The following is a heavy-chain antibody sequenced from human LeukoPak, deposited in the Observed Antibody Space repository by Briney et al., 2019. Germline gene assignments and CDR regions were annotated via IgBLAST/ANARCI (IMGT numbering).Heavy chain of an antibody. V-gene: IGHV3-21*01. CDR3: ARDGRSGYDYVWGSYRDYDYAYFDY. CDR2: IGTSTSYI. J-gene: IGHJ4*02. D-gene: IGHD3-16*02. CDR1: GFTFSTYI. Sequence: PGGSLRLSCAASGFTFSTYIMNWVRQTPGKGLEWVSSIGTSTSYIYYADSVKGRFTISRDNAKNSLYLQMNSLRAEDTAVYYCARDGRSGYDYVWGSYRDYDYAYFDYWGQGTLVTVSS.